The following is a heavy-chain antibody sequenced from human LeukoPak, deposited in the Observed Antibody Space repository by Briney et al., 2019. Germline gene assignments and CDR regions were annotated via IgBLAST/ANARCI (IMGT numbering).Heavy chain of an antibody. D-gene: IGHD2-21*02. CDR3: AKDINTANPRGVIDY. CDR1: RFTVSSNY. V-gene: IGHV3-53*01. J-gene: IGHJ4*02. Sequence: GGSLRLSCAASRFTVSSNYMTWVRQAPGRGLEWVSVIYSGGNTYYADSVRGRFTISRDNSKNTLYLQMNSLRAEDTAIYYCAKDINTANPRGVIDYWGQGALVTVSS. CDR2: IYSGGNT.